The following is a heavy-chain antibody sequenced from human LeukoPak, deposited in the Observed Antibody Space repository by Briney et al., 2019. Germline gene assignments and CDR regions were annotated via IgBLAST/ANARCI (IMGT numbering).Heavy chain of an antibody. V-gene: IGHV3-23*01. CDR3: AKVREYSSSPTFDY. D-gene: IGHD6-13*01. J-gene: IGHJ4*02. Sequence: GGSLRLSCAASGFTFSSYGMSWVRQAPGKGLEWVSAISGSGGSTYYADSVKGRFTISRDNSKNTLYLQMNSLRAEDTAIYYCAKVREYSSSPTFDYWGQGTLVTVSS. CDR1: GFTFSSYG. CDR2: ISGSGGST.